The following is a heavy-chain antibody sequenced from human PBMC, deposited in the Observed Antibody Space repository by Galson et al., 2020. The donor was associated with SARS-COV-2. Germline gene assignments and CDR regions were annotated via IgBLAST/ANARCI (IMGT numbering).Heavy chain of an antibody. CDR1: GFSFGDYA. Sequence: GESLKISCTASGFSFGDYAVSWFRQAPGEGLDWVGFIKSMTYGATTQYAASVKGRFTISRDDSKSIAYLQMNSLKTEDTAVYYCTRFPGSVSFKGWFDPWGQGTLVTVSS. J-gene: IGHJ5*02. CDR3: TRFPGSVSFKGWFDP. CDR2: IKSMTYGATT. V-gene: IGHV3-49*03. D-gene: IGHD3-10*01.